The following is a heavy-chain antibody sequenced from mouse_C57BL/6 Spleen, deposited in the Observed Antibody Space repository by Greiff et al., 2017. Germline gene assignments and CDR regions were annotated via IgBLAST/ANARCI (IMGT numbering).Heavy chain of an antibody. CDR2: IDPENGDT. J-gene: IGHJ2*01. V-gene: IGHV14-4*01. CDR1: GFNIKDDY. CDR3: TTVHYYYGSSYCDY. Sequence: EVQLQQSGAELVRPGASVKLSCTASGFNIKDDYMHWVKQRPEQGLEWIGWIDPENGDTEYASKFQGKATITADPSSNTAYLQLSSLTSEDTAVYYCTTVHYYYGSSYCDYWGQGTTLTVSS. D-gene: IGHD1-1*01.